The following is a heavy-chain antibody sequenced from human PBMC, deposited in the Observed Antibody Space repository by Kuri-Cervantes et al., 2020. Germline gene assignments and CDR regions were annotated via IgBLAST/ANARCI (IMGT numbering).Heavy chain of an antibody. CDR1: GFTFSSNA. V-gene: IGHV3-23*01. D-gene: IGHD3-3*01. CDR2: ISDSGGST. CDR3: ARDGGLRFLEWSQSVDYYMDV. Sequence: GESLKISCAAFGFTFSSNAMSWVRQAPGKGLEWVSAISDSGGSTYYADSVKGRFTISRDNSKNSLYLQMNSLRAEDTAVYYCARDGGLRFLEWSQSVDYYMDVWGKGTTVTVSS. J-gene: IGHJ6*03.